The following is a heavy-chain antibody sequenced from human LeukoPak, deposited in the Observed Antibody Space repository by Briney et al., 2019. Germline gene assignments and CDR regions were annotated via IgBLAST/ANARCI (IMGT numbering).Heavy chain of an antibody. Sequence: GGSLRLSCAASGITFINAWMRWVRQAPGKGLELVGRIKSKTDGGTIDYAAPVKGRFTISRDDSKNTLYLQMNSLKTEDTAFYYCATGNYYGSRSYAYWGQGTLVTVSS. D-gene: IGHD3-10*01. CDR3: ATGNYYGSRSYAY. V-gene: IGHV3-15*01. CDR2: IKSKTDGGTI. J-gene: IGHJ4*02. CDR1: GITFINAW.